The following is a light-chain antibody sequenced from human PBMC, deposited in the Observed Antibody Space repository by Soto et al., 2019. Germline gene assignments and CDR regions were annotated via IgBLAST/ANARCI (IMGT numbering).Light chain of an antibody. CDR1: QGISSW. J-gene: IGKJ2*01. Sequence: DIQMTQSPSTLSASVGDRVTITCRASQGISSWLAWYQQKPGKAPKLLIYDASSLEIGVPSRFSGSGSGTEFTLTISSLQHDDFATYYCQQYNSYPPIFGQGTKLEIK. CDR2: DAS. V-gene: IGKV1-5*01. CDR3: QQYNSYPPI.